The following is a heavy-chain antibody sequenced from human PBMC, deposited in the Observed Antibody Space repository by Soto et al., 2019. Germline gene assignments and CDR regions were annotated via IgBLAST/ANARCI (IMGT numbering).Heavy chain of an antibody. CDR2: INSDGSST. CDR3: ARVPLLLLGATDYFDY. V-gene: IGHV3-74*01. J-gene: IGHJ4*02. D-gene: IGHD1-26*01. CDR1: GFTFSIYW. Sequence: GGSLRLSCAASGFTFSIYWMHWVRQAPGKGLMWVSRINSDGSSTNYADSVKGRFTISRDNAKNTLYLQVNSLRAEDTAVYYCARVPLLLLGATDYFDYWGQGAPVTVSS.